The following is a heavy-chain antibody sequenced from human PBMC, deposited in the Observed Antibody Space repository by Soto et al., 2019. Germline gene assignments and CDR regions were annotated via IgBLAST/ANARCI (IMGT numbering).Heavy chain of an antibody. V-gene: IGHV3-15*01. Sequence: EVQVVESGGDLVEPGGSLRLSCETSGFMFSSAWMSWVRQAPGKGLEWVARIKSKKDGGARDYAAPVNGRFSISRDDSKSTVYLQMNSLRAEDTALYYCVEGWNDFWVQGTLVTVSS. CDR3: VEGWNDF. CDR1: GFMFSSAW. D-gene: IGHD1-1*01. CDR2: IKSKKDGGAR. J-gene: IGHJ4*02.